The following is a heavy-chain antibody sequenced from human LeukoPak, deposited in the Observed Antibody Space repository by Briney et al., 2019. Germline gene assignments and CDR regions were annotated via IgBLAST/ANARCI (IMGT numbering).Heavy chain of an antibody. CDR2: INHSGSI. D-gene: IGHD2-2*01. CDR1: GGSFSGYY. V-gene: IGHV4-34*01. J-gene: IGHJ4*02. Sequence: SETLSLTCAVYGGSFSGYYWSWIRQPPGKGLEWIGEINHSGSINYNPSLKSRVTISVDTSKNQFSLKLSSVTAADTAVYYCAAAAMTSRIDYWGQGTLVTVSS. CDR3: AAAAMTSRIDY.